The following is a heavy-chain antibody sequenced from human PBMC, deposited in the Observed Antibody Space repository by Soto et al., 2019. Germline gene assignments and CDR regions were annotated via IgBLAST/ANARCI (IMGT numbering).Heavy chain of an antibody. Sequence: GGSLRLSCAVSGFTFSNFPPSWVRQAPGKGLEWVSVINSDDSTYQADSVKGRFTISRDISQNTLYLQLNNLRADDTALYYCAARLTSSVAGTLDYWGQGTLVTVSS. CDR1: GFTFSNFP. CDR2: INSDDST. D-gene: IGHD6-19*01. J-gene: IGHJ4*02. V-gene: IGHV3-23*01. CDR3: AARLTSSVAGTLDY.